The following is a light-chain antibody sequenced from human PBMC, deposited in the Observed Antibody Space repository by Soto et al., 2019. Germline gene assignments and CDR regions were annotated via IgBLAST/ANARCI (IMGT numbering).Light chain of an antibody. J-gene: IGLJ1*01. CDR3: QAWDSSTDNYV. V-gene: IGLV3-1*01. Sequence: SYELTQPPSVSVSPGQTASITCSGDKLGDKYACWYQQKPGQSPVLVIYQDSKRPSGIPERFSCSNSGNTATLTISGTQAMDEADYYCQAWDSSTDNYVFGAGTKLTVL. CDR1: KLGDKY. CDR2: QDS.